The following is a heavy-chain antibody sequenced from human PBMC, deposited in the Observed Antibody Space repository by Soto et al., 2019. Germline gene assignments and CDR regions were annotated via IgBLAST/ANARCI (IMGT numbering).Heavy chain of an antibody. Sequence: SVKVSCKASGGTFSSYAISWVRQAPGQGLEWMGGIIPIFGTANYAQKFQGRVTITADESTSTAYMELSSLRSEDTAVYYCARADAMVRGPKIAFDIWGQGTMVTVSS. CDR2: IIPIFGTA. CDR3: ARADAMVRGPKIAFDI. V-gene: IGHV1-69*13. J-gene: IGHJ3*02. D-gene: IGHD3-10*01. CDR1: GGTFSSYA.